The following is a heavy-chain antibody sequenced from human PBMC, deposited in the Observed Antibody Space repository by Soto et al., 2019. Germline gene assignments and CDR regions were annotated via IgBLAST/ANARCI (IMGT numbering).Heavy chain of an antibody. CDR3: AREFRPTGSRYAFDI. Sequence: GGSLRLSCAASGFTVSSNFMTWVRQAPGKGLEWVSVTYSDGTTFYADSVKGRFTISRDNSKNTLYLQMNSLGAEDTAIYYCAREFRPTGSRYAFDIWGQGTMVTV. CDR1: GFTVSSNF. V-gene: IGHV3-66*01. J-gene: IGHJ3*02. CDR2: TYSDGTT. D-gene: IGHD1-26*01.